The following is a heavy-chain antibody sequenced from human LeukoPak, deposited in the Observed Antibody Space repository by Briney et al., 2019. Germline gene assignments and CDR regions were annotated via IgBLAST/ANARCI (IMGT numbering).Heavy chain of an antibody. Sequence: ASVKVSCKASGYTFTSYGISWVRQAPGQGLEWMGWISAYNGNTNYAQKLQGRVTMTTDTSTSTAYMELRSLRSDDTAVYYCAKTSSMRPNMVRGVITQKGGYYYYMDVWGKGTTVTVSS. D-gene: IGHD3-10*01. V-gene: IGHV1-18*01. CDR2: ISAYNGNT. J-gene: IGHJ6*03. CDR3: AKTSSMRPNMVRGVITQKGGYYYYMDV. CDR1: GYTFTSYG.